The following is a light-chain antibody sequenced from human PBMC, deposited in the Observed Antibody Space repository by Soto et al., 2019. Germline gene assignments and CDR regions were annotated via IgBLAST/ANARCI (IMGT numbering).Light chain of an antibody. CDR2: EVS. V-gene: IGLV2-11*01. CDR1: SSDVGAYNY. Sequence: QSALTQPRSVSGSPRQSVTISCTGTSSDVGAYNYVSWYQQYPGKAPKVVIYEVSERPSGVPHRFSGSKSGNTASLIISGLQAEDEADYYCCSYAGSYTHVVFGGGTKLTVL. J-gene: IGLJ2*01. CDR3: CSYAGSYTHVV.